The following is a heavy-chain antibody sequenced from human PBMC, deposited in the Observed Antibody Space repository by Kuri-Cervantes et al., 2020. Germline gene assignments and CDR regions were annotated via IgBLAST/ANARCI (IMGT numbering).Heavy chain of an antibody. Sequence: SETLSLTCTVSGGSISSYYWSWIRQPPGKGLEWIGYIYYSGSTYYNPSPKSRVTISVDTSKNQFSLKLSSVTAADTAVYYCAVGPEGYCSGGSCYSGSPYNWFDPWGQGTLVTVSS. CDR1: GGSISSYY. CDR3: AVGPEGYCSGGSCYSGSPYNWFDP. CDR2: IYYSGST. D-gene: IGHD2-15*01. V-gene: IGHV4-59*08. J-gene: IGHJ5*02.